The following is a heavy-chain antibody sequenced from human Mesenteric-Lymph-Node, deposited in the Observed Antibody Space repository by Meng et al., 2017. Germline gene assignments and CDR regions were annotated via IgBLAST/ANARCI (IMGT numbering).Heavy chain of an antibody. J-gene: IGHJ4*02. D-gene: IGHD2-15*01. CDR2: IKEVGSDT. V-gene: IGHV3-7*01. Sequence: GGSLRLSCAASGFTFSDCTMYWFRQAPEKGLEWVANIKEVGSDTYYVDSVKGRFSISRDNARNSLYLQMNSLRDEDTAVYYCARGYSRQIDSLLWGQGTLVTVSS. CDR1: GFTFSDCT. CDR3: ARGYSRQIDSLL.